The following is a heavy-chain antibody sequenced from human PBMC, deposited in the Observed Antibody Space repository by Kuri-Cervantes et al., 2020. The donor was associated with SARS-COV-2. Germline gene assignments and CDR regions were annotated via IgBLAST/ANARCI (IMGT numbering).Heavy chain of an antibody. J-gene: IGHJ6*02. CDR3: ARDLEGVTSRWKYYYAMDV. V-gene: IGHV1-2*02. CDR2: INPNSGGT. CDR1: GYTFTGYY. Sequence: ASVKVSCKASGYTFTGYYMHWVRQAPGQGLEWMGWINPNSGGTNYAQKFQGRVTMTTDTSTSTAYMDLRSLRSDGTAVYYCARDLEGVTSRWKYYYAMDVWGQGTTVTVSS. D-gene: IGHD6-13*01.